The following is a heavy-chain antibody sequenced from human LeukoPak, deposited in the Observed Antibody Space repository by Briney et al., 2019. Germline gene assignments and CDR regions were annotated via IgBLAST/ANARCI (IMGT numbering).Heavy chain of an antibody. CDR1: GGSISSYY. V-gene: IGHV4-4*07. D-gene: IGHD3-22*01. Sequence: SETLSLTCAVSGGSISSYYWSWIWQTPGKGLEWLWRIYTRGSTNYNPSLKSRVSMSVDTSKNQSSLKLSSVTAADTAVYYCALGHYDSSGYSDAFDIWGQGTMVTVSS. CDR3: ALGHYDSSGYSDAFDI. CDR2: IYTRGST. J-gene: IGHJ3*02.